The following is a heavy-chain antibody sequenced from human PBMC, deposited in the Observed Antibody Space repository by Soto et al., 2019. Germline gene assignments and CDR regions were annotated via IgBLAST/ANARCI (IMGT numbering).Heavy chain of an antibody. V-gene: IGHV3-21*01. D-gene: IGHD6-13*01. J-gene: IGHJ3*02. CDR2: ISSSSSYI. Sequence: EVQLVESGGGLVKPGGSLRLSCAASGFTFSSYSMNWVRQAPGKGLEWVSSISSSSSYIYYADSVKGRFTISRDNAKNSLYLQMNSLRAEDTAVYYCVQQLVQHHPPRSFDIWGQGTMVTVSS. CDR3: VQQLVQHHPPRSFDI. CDR1: GFTFSSYS.